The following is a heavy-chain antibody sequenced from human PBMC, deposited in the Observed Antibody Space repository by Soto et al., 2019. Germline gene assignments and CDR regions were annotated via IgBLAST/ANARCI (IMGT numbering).Heavy chain of an antibody. Sequence: EVQLLESGGGLVQPGGSLRLSCAASGFTFSNYAMTWVRQAPGKGLEWVSSIDPGGGTFYADSVKGRFTISRDISENTLYLQMNSLRAEDTAVYFCAKDYCDDGSCILFDIWGQGTMVTVSS. CDR2: SIDPGGGT. CDR1: GFTFSNYA. J-gene: IGHJ3*02. V-gene: IGHV3-23*01. D-gene: IGHD2-15*01. CDR3: AKDYCDDGSCILFDI.